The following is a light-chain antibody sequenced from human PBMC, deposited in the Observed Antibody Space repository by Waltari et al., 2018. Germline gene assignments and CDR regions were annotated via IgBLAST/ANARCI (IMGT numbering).Light chain of an antibody. CDR3: CPYAGVYLYV. V-gene: IGLV2-11*01. CDR2: DVT. CDR1: SGDVGGYNF. Sequence: QSALTQPRSVSGSPGQSVTISCPGTSGDVGGYNFVSWYQQHPGKAPKLIIYDVTKRPWGVPERFSGSKSGNTAALTISGRQAEDEADYYCCPYAGVYLYVFGTGTKVTVL. J-gene: IGLJ1*01.